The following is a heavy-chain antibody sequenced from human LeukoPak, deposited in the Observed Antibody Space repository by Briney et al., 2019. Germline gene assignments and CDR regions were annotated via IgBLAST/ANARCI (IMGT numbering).Heavy chain of an antibody. CDR1: GFTISSYA. D-gene: IGHD6-19*01. J-gene: IGHJ4*02. V-gene: IGHV3-23*01. CDR3: AKDPTWSSGWYFDY. Sequence: GGSLRLSCEASGFTISSYAMSWVRQAPGKGLEWVSAISGSGGSTYYADSVKGRFTISRDNSKNPLYLQMNSLRAEDTAVYYCAKDPTWSSGWYFDYWGQGTLVTVSS. CDR2: ISGSGGST.